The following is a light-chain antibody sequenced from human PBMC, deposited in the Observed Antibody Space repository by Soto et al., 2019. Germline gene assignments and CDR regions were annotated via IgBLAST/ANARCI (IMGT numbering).Light chain of an antibody. CDR1: QSVSSN. Sequence: EIVMTQSPATLSVSPGERATLSCRASQSVSSNLAWYQQKPGQAPRLLIYGASTRATGIPARFSGSGSGTEFTLTISSLQSEDFAVYYCQQYNNWPPIRMALTFGGGTKVEIK. CDR2: GAS. V-gene: IGKV3-15*01. CDR3: QQYNNWPPIRMALT. J-gene: IGKJ4*01.